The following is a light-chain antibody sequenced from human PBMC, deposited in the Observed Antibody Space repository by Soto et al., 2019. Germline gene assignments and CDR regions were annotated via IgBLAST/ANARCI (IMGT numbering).Light chain of an antibody. Sequence: QAVVTQPPSASGTPGQRITISCSGSSSNIGSNTVNWYQQLPGTAPKLLIYSNNRRPSGVPDRFSGSKSGTSASLAISGLQSEDEADYYCAAWDDSLSGVLFGGGTKLTVL. V-gene: IGLV1-44*01. CDR3: AAWDDSLSGVL. J-gene: IGLJ2*01. CDR1: SSNIGSNT. CDR2: SNN.